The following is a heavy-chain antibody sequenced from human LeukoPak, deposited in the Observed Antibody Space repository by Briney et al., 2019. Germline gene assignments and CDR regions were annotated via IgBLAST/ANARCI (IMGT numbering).Heavy chain of an antibody. V-gene: IGHV1-46*01. CDR2: INPRGGVT. CDR1: GYIFTSFY. D-gene: IGHD6-13*01. Sequence: ASVKVSCKASGYIFTSFYIHWVRQVPGQGPEWMGVINPRGGVTSYPQKFQGRVTVTRDTSTSTVYVELGSLTSEDTAVYYCARAPYPRYSSSWFFDYWGRGTLVTVSS. CDR3: ARAPYPRYSSSWFFDY. J-gene: IGHJ4*02.